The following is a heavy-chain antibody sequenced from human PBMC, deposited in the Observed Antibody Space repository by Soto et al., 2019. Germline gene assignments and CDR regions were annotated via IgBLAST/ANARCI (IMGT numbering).Heavy chain of an antibody. V-gene: IGHV3-30*18. Sequence: QVQLVESGGGVVQPGRSLRLSCAASGFTFSSYGMHWVRQAPGKGLEWVAVISYDGSNKYYADSVKGRFTISRDNSKNTLYLQMNSLRAEDTAVYYCAKDSDFYGDLIENWFDPWGQGTLVTVSS. CDR2: ISYDGSNK. D-gene: IGHD4-17*01. J-gene: IGHJ5*02. CDR3: AKDSDFYGDLIENWFDP. CDR1: GFTFSSYG.